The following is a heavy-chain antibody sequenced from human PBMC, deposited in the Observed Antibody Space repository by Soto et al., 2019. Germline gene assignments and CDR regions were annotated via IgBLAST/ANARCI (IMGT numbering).Heavy chain of an antibody. CDR3: ARLGYCIGSSCNNWYFDL. J-gene: IGHJ2*01. D-gene: IGHD2-2*02. Sequence: QVPGGGLEWMGRIDPTDSYTSYSPAFKGHVSMSVEKSITTAYLQWSSLKASDTAIYYCARLGYCIGSSCNNWYFDLWGRGTLVTVSS. V-gene: IGHV5-10-1*01. CDR2: IDPTDSYT.